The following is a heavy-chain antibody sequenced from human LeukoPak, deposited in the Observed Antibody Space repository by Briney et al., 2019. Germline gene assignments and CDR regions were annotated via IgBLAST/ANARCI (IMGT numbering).Heavy chain of an antibody. Sequence: ASVKVSCKASGYTFTSYGISWVRQAPGQGLEWMGWISAYNGNTNYAQKLQSRVTMTTDTSTSTAYMELRSLRSDDTAVYYCATYGLGYCSGGSCYSPLELDYWGQGTLVTVSS. CDR2: ISAYNGNT. CDR3: ATYGLGYCSGGSCYSPLELDY. J-gene: IGHJ4*02. CDR1: GYTFTSYG. D-gene: IGHD2-15*01. V-gene: IGHV1-18*04.